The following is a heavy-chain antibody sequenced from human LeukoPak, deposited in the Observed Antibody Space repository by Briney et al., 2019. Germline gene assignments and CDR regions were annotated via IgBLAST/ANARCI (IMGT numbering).Heavy chain of an antibody. CDR3: ASSGTQPSPFDY. Sequence: GGCLRLSCAASGFTFSSYAMHWVRQAPGKGLDCVAVISYDGSNKYYADSVKGRFTISRDNSKNTLYLQMNSLRAEDTAVYYCASSGTQPSPFDYWGQGTLVTVSS. D-gene: IGHD1-1*01. V-gene: IGHV3-30*04. J-gene: IGHJ4*02. CDR2: ISYDGSNK. CDR1: GFTFSSYA.